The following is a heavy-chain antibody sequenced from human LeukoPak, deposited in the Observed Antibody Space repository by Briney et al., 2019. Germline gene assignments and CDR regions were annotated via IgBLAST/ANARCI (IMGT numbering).Heavy chain of an antibody. J-gene: IGHJ4*02. CDR1: GASISSYY. V-gene: IGHV4-59*01. CDR3: ARAPSGRLGDY. CDR2: IYYSGST. Sequence: SSETLSLTCTVSGASISSYYWSWIRQPPGKGLEWIGYIYYSGSTNYNPSLKSRVTISVDTSKNQFSLKLSSVTAADTAVYYCARAPSGRLGDYWGQGTLVTVSS.